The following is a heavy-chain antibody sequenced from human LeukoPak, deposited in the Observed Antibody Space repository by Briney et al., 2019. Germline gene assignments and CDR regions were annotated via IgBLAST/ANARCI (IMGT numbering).Heavy chain of an antibody. Sequence: PGGSLRLSCAASGFTFSIYAMSWVRQAPGKGLEWVSAISGNGGSTYYTDSVKGRFTISRDNSRNTLYVQMTRLTAEDTAVYYCAKYRAVTSRGSGLGSLGQGTLVTVSS. J-gene: IGHJ5*01. D-gene: IGHD2-15*01. CDR2: ISGNGGST. CDR3: AKYRAVTSRGSGLGS. V-gene: IGHV3-23*01. CDR1: GFTFSIYA.